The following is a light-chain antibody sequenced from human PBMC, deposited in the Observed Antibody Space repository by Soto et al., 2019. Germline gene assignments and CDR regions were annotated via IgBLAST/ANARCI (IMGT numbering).Light chain of an antibody. Sequence: EIVLTQSPTTLSLSPGERATLSCRASQSVNTYLAWYQQKPGQAPRLLIYDVSNRATGIPARFTGSGSGTDFTLTISSLESEDFAVYYCQQSSNWPPVYTFGQGTMVDIK. J-gene: IGKJ2*01. CDR3: QQSSNWPPVYT. CDR2: DVS. CDR1: QSVNTY. V-gene: IGKV3-11*01.